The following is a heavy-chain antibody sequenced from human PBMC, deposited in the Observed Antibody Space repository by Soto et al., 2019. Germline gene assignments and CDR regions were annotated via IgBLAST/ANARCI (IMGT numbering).Heavy chain of an antibody. CDR2: IIPIFGTA. Sequence: QVQLVQSGAEVKKPGSSVKVSCKASGGTFSRYAISWVRQAPGQGLEWMGGIIPIFGTANYAQKFQGRVTITADESTRTAYMELSSLRSEDTAVYYCARSGYSSGWNDAFDIWGQGTMVTVSS. D-gene: IGHD6-19*01. V-gene: IGHV1-69*12. CDR1: GGTFSRYA. J-gene: IGHJ3*02. CDR3: ARSGYSSGWNDAFDI.